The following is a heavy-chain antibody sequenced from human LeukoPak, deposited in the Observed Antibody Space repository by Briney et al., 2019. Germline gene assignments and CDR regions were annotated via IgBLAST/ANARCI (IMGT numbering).Heavy chain of an antibody. CDR1: GGSFSGYY. CDR2: INHSGST. CDR3: ARGVVGPAAIPLYYFDY. Sequence: SETLSLTCAVYGGSFSGYYWSWIRQPPGKGLEWIGEINHSGSTNYNPSLKSRVTISVDTSKNQFSLKLSSVTAADTAVYYCARGVVGPAAIPLYYFDYWDQGTLVTVSS. D-gene: IGHD2-2*01. V-gene: IGHV4-34*01. J-gene: IGHJ4*02.